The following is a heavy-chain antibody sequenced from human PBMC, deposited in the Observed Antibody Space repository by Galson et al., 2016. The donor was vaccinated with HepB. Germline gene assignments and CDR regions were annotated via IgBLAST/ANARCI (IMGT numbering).Heavy chain of an antibody. J-gene: IGHJ4*02. Sequence: SLRLSCAASGFSFSSHSMNWVRQGPGKALEWISYISSGGHTMYYADSVKGRFTISRDYAVNSLYLQMNSLRAEDTAVYFCARVPISGHNSFDYWGQGTLVTVSS. CDR2: ISSGGHTM. CDR3: ARVPISGHNSFDY. CDR1: GFSFSSHS. D-gene: IGHD3-3*02. V-gene: IGHV3-48*04.